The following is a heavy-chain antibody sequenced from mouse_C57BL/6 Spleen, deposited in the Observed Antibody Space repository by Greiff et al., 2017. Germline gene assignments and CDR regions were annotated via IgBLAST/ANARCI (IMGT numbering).Heavy chain of an antibody. CDR3: ARPYGSSYYAMDY. V-gene: IGHV1-69*01. D-gene: IGHD1-1*01. CDR2: IDPSDSYT. Sequence: QVQLKQPGAELVMPGASVKLSCKASGYTFTSYWMHWVKQRPGQGLEWIGEIDPSDSYTNYNEKFKGKSTLTVDKSSSTAYMQLSSLTSEDSAVYYCARPYGSSYYAMDYWGQGTSVTVSS. J-gene: IGHJ4*01. CDR1: GYTFTSYW.